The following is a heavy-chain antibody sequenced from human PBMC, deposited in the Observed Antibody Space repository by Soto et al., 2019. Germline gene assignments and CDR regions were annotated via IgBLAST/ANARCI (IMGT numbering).Heavy chain of an antibody. Sequence: SETLSLTCTVSGDSFRSYYCSWIRQPAWKGLEWIGRIQSSGSTNYNPSFKSRVTMSVDTSKIQFSMKLSSVTAADTAVYYCAREGGYSGNYYTPFDYWGQGTLVTVSS. CDR1: GDSFRSYY. CDR2: IQSSGST. D-gene: IGHD1-26*01. V-gene: IGHV4-4*07. J-gene: IGHJ4*02. CDR3: AREGGYSGNYYTPFDY.